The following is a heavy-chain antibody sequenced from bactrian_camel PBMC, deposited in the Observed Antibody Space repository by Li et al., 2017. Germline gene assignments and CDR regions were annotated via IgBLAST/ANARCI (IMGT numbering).Heavy chain of an antibody. CDR2: IHSGGGTT. D-gene: IGHD2*01. V-gene: IGHV3S1*01. CDR1: GFTFSSYW. Sequence: QVQLVESGGGLAQPGGSLRLSCAASGFTFSSYWMYWVRQAPGKGLEWVSSIHSGGGTTYYTDSMKARFTISRDNAKNNLYLQMNNLKPDDTAMYHCAADGLSGSSYDEVPYLAYSGQRTQVTVS. J-gene: IGHJ4*01.